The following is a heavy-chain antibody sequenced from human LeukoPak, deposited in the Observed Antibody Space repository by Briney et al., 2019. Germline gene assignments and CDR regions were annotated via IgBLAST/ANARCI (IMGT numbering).Heavy chain of an antibody. CDR2: INPSGGST. CDR1: GYTFTSYY. V-gene: IGHV1-46*01. D-gene: IGHD3-10*01. J-gene: IGHJ5*02. CDR3: ARHVSSALWFGELFAKGWFDP. Sequence: ASVKVSCKASGYTFTSYYMHWVRQAPGQGLEWMGIINPSGGSTSYAQKFQGRVTMTRDMSTSTVYMELSSLRSEDTAVYYCARHVSSALWFGELFAKGWFDPWGQGTLVTVSS.